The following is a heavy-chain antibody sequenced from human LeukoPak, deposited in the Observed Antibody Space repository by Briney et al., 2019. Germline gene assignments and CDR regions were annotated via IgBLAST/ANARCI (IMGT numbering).Heavy chain of an antibody. D-gene: IGHD6-19*01. Sequence: GGSLRLSCAASGCTFSSYWMHWVRQAPGKGLVWVSRINSDGSSTSYADSVKGRFTISRDNAKNTLYLKMNSLRAEDTAVYYCARVRHSSGWYNIWGQGTLVTVSS. J-gene: IGHJ4*02. V-gene: IGHV3-74*01. CDR2: INSDGSST. CDR3: ARVRHSSGWYNI. CDR1: GCTFSSYW.